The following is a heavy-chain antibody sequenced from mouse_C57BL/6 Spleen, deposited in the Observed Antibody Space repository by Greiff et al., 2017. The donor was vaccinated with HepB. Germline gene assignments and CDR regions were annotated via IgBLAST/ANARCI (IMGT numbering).Heavy chain of an antibody. CDR2: IDPSDSYT. CDR3: ARSEGNYPYCDY. CDR1: GYTFTSYW. V-gene: IGHV1-69*01. J-gene: IGHJ2*01. D-gene: IGHD2-1*01. Sequence: QVQLQQPGAELVMPGASVKLSCKASGYTFTSYWMHWVKQRPGQGLEWIGEIDPSDSYTKYNQKFKGKSTLTVGKSSSTAYMQLSSLTSEDSAVYYCARSEGNYPYCDYWGQGTTLTVSS.